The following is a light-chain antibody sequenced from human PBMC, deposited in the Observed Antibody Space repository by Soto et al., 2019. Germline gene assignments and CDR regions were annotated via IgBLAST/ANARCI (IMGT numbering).Light chain of an antibody. Sequence: ENVLTQSPGTLSLSPGEEATLSCRATEVVSNRYLAWYQQKPGQAPSLLIYGASTRATGIPDRFSGSGSGTDFTLTISRLEPEDFAVYYCQQYGSSPPLTFGGGTKVDIK. V-gene: IGKV3-20*01. CDR2: GAS. CDR1: EVVSNRY. CDR3: QQYGSSPPLT. J-gene: IGKJ4*01.